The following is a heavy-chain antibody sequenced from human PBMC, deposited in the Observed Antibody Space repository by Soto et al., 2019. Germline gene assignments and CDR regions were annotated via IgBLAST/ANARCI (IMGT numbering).Heavy chain of an antibody. CDR2: INPNSGGT. J-gene: IGHJ4*02. Sequence: GASVKVSFKASGYTFTGYYMHWVRQAPGQGLEWMGWINPNSGGTNYAQKFQGWVTMTRDTSISTAYMELSRLRSDDTAVYYCARDLRFLEWSAPGYWGQGTLVTVSS. CDR3: ARDLRFLEWSAPGY. D-gene: IGHD3-3*01. V-gene: IGHV1-2*04. CDR1: GYTFTGYY.